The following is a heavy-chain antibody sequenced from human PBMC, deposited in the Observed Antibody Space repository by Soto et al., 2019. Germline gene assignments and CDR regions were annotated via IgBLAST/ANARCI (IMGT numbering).Heavy chain of an antibody. J-gene: IGHJ6*02. D-gene: IGHD1-1*01. CDR1: GGSISSSSYY. V-gene: IGHV4-39*01. CDR3: ARTPGTRYYYYYGMDV. CDR2: IYYSGGT. Sequence: SETLSLTCTVSGGSISSSSYYWGWIRQPPGKGLEWIGSIYYSGGTYYNPSLKSRVTISVDTSKNQFSLKLSSVTAADTAVYYCARTPGTRYYYYYGMDVWGQGTTVTVSS.